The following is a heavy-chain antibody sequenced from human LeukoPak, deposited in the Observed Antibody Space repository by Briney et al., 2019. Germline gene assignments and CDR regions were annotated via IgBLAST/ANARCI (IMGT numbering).Heavy chain of an antibody. D-gene: IGHD3-9*01. CDR2: INSDGSST. J-gene: IGHJ4*02. V-gene: IGHV3-74*01. CDR1: GFTFSSYW. CDR3: ARDFLDILTGYYGSILDY. Sequence: GGSLRLSCAASGFTFSSYWMHWVRQAPGKGLVWDSRINSDGSSTSYADSVKGRFTISRDNAKNTLYLQMNSLRAEDTAVYYCARDFLDILTGYYGSILDYCGQGTLVTVSS.